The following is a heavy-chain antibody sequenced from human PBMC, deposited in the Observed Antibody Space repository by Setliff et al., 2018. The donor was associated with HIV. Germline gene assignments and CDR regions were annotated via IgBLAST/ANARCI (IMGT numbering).Heavy chain of an antibody. D-gene: IGHD2-21*01. J-gene: IGHJ6*03. CDR2: FDPEDGET. CDR1: GYMFIAYG. Sequence: GASVKVSCKTSGYMFIAYGMSWVRRAPGQGLEWMGGFDPEDGETIYAQKFQGRVTMTTVTSTSTAYMELRSLRSDDTAVYYCARLSIPAYYYMDVWGKGTTVTVSS. V-gene: IGHV1-18*01. CDR3: ARLSIPAYYYMDV.